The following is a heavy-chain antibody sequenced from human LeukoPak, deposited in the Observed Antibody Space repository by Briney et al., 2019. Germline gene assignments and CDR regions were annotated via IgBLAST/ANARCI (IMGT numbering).Heavy chain of an antibody. J-gene: IGHJ3*02. D-gene: IGHD1-1*01. V-gene: IGHV4-39*07. CDR3: ARDKRVLDAFDI. CDR1: GGSISSSSYY. CDR2: IYYSGST. Sequence: LETLSLTCTVSGGSISSSSYYWGWIRQPPGKGLEWIGSIYYSGSTYYNPSLKSRVTISVDTSKNQFSLKLSSVTAADTAVYYCARDKRVLDAFDIWGQGTMVTVSS.